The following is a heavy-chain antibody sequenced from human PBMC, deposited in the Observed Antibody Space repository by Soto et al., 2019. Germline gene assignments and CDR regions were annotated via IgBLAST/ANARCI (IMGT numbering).Heavy chain of an antibody. V-gene: IGHV3-30-3*01. CDR1: GFTFSSYA. D-gene: IGHD2-21*01. Sequence: QVQLVESGGGVVQPGRSLRLSCAASGFTFSSYAMHWVRQAPGKGLEWVAVISYDGSNKYYADSVKGRFTISRDNSKSTLYLQMNSRRAEDTAVYYCAREGDWGQGTTVTVSS. J-gene: IGHJ6*02. CDR3: AREGD. CDR2: ISYDGSNK.